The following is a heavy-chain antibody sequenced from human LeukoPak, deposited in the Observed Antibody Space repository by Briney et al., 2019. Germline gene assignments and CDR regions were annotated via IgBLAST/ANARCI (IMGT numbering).Heavy chain of an antibody. J-gene: IGHJ6*02. V-gene: IGHV3-7*04. Sequence: GGSLRLSCAASGFTFSSFEMNWVRQAPGKGLEWVANIKQDGSEKYYVDSVKGRFTISRDNAKNSLYLQMNSLRAEDTAVYYCARLYVPRGYSYGFPYYGMDVWGQGTTVTVSS. CDR3: ARLYVPRGYSYGFPYYGMDV. CDR2: IKQDGSEK. D-gene: IGHD5-18*01. CDR1: GFTFSSFE.